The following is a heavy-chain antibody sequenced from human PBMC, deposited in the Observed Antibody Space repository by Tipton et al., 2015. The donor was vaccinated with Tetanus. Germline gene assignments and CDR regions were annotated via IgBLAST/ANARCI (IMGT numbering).Heavy chain of an antibody. J-gene: IGHJ1*01. CDR2: IYSSGRT. Sequence: TLSLTCSVSGGSITSYYWSWIRQPPGKGLEWIGDIYSSGRTNFNPSYNPSLKSRLNISADTSKNQVSLQVSSVTAADTALYYCARHWGMPLGASAFHFWGPGTLVTVSS. CDR1: GGSITSYY. CDR3: ARHWGMPLGASAFHF. V-gene: IGHV4-59*08. D-gene: IGHD3-16*01.